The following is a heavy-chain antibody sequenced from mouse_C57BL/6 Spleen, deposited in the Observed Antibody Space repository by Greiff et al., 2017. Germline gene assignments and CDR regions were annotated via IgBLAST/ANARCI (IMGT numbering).Heavy chain of an antibody. D-gene: IGHD2-14*01. Sequence: QVQLQQPGAELVRPGSSVKLSCKASGYTFTSHWMQWVKQRPIQGLEWIGNIYPSDSETHYNQKFKDKATLTVDKSSSTAYMQLSSLTSEDSAVYYCAWGVRQGFAYWGQGTLVTVSA. V-gene: IGHV1-52*01. CDR1: GYTFTSHW. CDR3: AWGVRQGFAY. CDR2: IYPSDSET. J-gene: IGHJ3*01.